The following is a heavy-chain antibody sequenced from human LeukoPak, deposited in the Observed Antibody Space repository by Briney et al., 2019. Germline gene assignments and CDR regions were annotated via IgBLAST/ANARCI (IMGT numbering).Heavy chain of an antibody. J-gene: IGHJ3*02. CDR2: ISSSTAYL. CDR1: GFTFRSYT. Sequence: GGSLRLSCAASGFTFRSYTMNWVRQAPGKGLDWVSSISSSTAYLYYADSVRGRFTVSRDNTENSLYLQMSSLRAEDTAVYYCASARDYDFWSGYYAFDIWGQGTMVTVSS. D-gene: IGHD3-3*01. CDR3: ASARDYDFWSGYYAFDI. V-gene: IGHV3-21*01.